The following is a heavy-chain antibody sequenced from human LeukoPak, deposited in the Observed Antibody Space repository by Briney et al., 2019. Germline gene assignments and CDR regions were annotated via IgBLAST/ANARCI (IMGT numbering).Heavy chain of an antibody. CDR3: VKDLGALGDY. Sequence: GGSLRLSCSASGFTFSSYAMHWVRQAPGKGLEYVSAISSNGGSTYYADSVKGRFTISRDNSKNTLYLQMSSLRAEDAAVYCCVKDLGALGDYWGQGTLVTVSS. CDR2: ISSNGGST. J-gene: IGHJ4*02. V-gene: IGHV3-64D*06. D-gene: IGHD3-10*01. CDR1: GFTFSSYA.